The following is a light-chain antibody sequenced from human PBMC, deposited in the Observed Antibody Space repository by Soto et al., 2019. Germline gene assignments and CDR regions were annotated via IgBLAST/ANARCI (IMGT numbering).Light chain of an antibody. J-gene: IGLJ1*01. V-gene: IGLV2-14*01. Sequence: QSVLTQPASVSASRGQSMTMSWIGTYRDVGGYKHVSWYQQHPGKAPKLILYEASNRPSGISNRFSGSKSGNTASLTISGLQADDEADYYCSSYTSASYLYIFGTGTKVTVL. CDR2: EAS. CDR1: YRDVGGYKH. CDR3: SSYTSASYLYI.